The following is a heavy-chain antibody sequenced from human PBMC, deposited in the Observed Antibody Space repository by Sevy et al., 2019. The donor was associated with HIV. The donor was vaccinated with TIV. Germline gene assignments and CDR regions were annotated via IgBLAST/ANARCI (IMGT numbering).Heavy chain of an antibody. CDR1: GFSLETYW. CDR3: VRAIQSEGSF. J-gene: IGHJ4*02. Sequence: GGSLRLSCAASGFSLETYWMNWVRQAPGKPLEWVANIKEDDTVKYYVDSVKGRFTIFRDNGRNLVYLVMNNLRVGDTARYYWVRAIQSEGSFWGQGTLVTVSS. CDR2: IKEDDTVK. D-gene: IGHD2-2*02. V-gene: IGHV3-7*04.